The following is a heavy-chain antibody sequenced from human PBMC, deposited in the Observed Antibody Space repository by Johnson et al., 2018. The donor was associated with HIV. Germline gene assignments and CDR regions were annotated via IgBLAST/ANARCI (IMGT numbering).Heavy chain of an antibody. V-gene: IGHV3-74*02. D-gene: IGHD2-21*01. Sequence: VQLVESGGGVVQPGRSLRLSCAASGFTFSSYAMHWVRQAPGKGLVWVSRINGDGSDITYADSVKGRFTISRDNAKSSLYLQMNSLRAEDTALYYCAKEVAYCGGDCYSGAFDIWGQGTMVTVSS. CDR2: INGDGSDI. CDR3: AKEVAYCGGDCYSGAFDI. J-gene: IGHJ3*02. CDR1: GFTFSSYA.